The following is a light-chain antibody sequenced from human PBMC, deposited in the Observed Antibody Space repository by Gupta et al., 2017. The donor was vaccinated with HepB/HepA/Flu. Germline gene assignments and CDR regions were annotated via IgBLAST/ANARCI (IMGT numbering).Light chain of an antibody. J-gene: IGKJ2*03. CDR3: QQSNNLPLS. Sequence: IQMSQSPSCVSASVGDRVTITCVASHGISRWLAWYQQKPEKAPHLLIHSSSTLQTGVPSRFSGSGSGTDFTLSISRLQPEDFAIYYCQQSNNLPLSFGHGTKLEIE. CDR2: SSS. CDR1: HGISRW. V-gene: IGKV1-12*01.